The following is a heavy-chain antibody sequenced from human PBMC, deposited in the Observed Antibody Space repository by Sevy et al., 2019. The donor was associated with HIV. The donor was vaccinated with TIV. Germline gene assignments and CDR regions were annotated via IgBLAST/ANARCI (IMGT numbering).Heavy chain of an antibody. J-gene: IGHJ6*02. CDR2: ISSSRSTI. D-gene: IGHD3-3*01. CDR1: GFTFSDYY. Sequence: GGSLRLSCAASGFTFSDYYMSGIRQAPRKGLEWVSYISSSRSTIYYADSVKGRFTISRDNAKNSLYLQMNSLRAEDTAVYYCARGPAYYDFWSGYKGMDVWGQGTTVTVSS. CDR3: ARGPAYYDFWSGYKGMDV. V-gene: IGHV3-11*04.